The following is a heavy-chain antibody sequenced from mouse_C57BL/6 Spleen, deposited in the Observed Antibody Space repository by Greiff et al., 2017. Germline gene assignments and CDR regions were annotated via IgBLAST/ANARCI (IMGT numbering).Heavy chain of an antibody. CDR2: IDPNSGGT. D-gene: IGHD1-1*01. J-gene: IGHJ2*01. Sequence: QVQLQQPGAELVKPGASVKLFCKASGYTFPSYWMHWVKQRPGRGLEWIGRIDPNSGGTKYNEKFESKATLTVDKPSSTAYMQLSRLTSEGSAVYYCTYGSSPYVDYWGQGTTRTDSS. CDR3: TYGSSPYVDY. CDR1: GYTFPSYW. V-gene: IGHV1-72*01.